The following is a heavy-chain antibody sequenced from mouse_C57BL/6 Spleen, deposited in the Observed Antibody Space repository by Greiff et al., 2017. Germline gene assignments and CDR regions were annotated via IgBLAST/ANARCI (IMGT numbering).Heavy chain of an antibody. D-gene: IGHD1-1*01. Sequence: VQLQQSGAELAKPGASVKLSCKASGYTFTSYWMHWVKQRPGQGLEWIGYINPSSGYTKYNQKFKDKATLTADKSSSTAYMQLISLTYEDSAVYYCASYYGSSYGYFDVWGTGTTVTVSS. CDR2: INPSSGYT. V-gene: IGHV1-7*01. CDR3: ASYYGSSYGYFDV. CDR1: GYTFTSYW. J-gene: IGHJ1*03.